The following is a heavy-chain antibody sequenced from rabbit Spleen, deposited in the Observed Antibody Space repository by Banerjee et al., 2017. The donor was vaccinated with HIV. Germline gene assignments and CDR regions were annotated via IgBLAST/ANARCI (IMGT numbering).Heavy chain of an antibody. Sequence: QSLEESGGDLVKPGASLTLTCTASGVSFSSNYYMCWVRQAPGKGLEWIACIDAGSSGFTYFACWAKGRFTISKTSSTTVTLQMTSLTAADTATYFCARDTGSSFSSYGMDLWGPGTLVTVS. CDR3: ARDTGSSFSSYGMDL. J-gene: IGHJ6*01. V-gene: IGHV1S40*01. CDR1: GVSFSSNYY. D-gene: IGHD8-1*01. CDR2: IDAGSSGFT.